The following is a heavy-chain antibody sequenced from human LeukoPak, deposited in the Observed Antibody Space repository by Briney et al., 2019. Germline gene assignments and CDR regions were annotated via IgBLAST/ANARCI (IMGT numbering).Heavy chain of an antibody. D-gene: IGHD5-18*01. Sequence: ASVKVSFKASGYTFTSYDINWVRQAPGQGLEWMGWMNPNSGNTGYAQKFQGRVTMTRNTSISTAYMELSSLRSEDTAVYYCAIGYSYGPIDYGGQGTLVTVSS. CDR2: MNPNSGNT. CDR1: GYTFTSYD. CDR3: AIGYSYGPIDY. V-gene: IGHV1-8*01. J-gene: IGHJ4*02.